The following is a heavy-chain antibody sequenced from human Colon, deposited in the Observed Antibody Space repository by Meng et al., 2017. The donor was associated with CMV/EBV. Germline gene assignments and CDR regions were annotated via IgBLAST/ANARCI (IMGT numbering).Heavy chain of an antibody. Sequence: ASVQVSCKASGYTFDKHGINWVRQAPGQGLEWMGWINLWNGNIEYAQKFQGRISLTTDESTSTVYMEMRSLTSDDTAVYYCARDLFSPGGNSCFDYWGQGTVVTVSS. D-gene: IGHD3-16*01. CDR2: INLWNGNI. CDR1: GYTFDKHG. J-gene: IGHJ4*02. V-gene: IGHV1-18*01. CDR3: ARDLFSPGGNSCFDY.